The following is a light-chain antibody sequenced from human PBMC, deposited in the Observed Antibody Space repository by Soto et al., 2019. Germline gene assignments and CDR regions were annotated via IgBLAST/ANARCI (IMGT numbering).Light chain of an antibody. CDR3: QQYGGSPIT. CDR1: QRVSSNY. Sequence: EIVMTQSPATLSVSPGERATLSCRASQRVSSNYLAWYQQRPGQAPRLLIYGASSRATGIPDRFSGSGSGTDFTLTISRLETEDFALYFCQQYGGSPITFGQGTRLEIK. V-gene: IGKV3-20*01. CDR2: GAS. J-gene: IGKJ5*01.